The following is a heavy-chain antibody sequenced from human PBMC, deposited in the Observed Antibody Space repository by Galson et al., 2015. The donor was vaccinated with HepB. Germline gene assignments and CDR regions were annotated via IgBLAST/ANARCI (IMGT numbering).Heavy chain of an antibody. CDR2: IIPIFKTI. CDR1: GGAFISFP. Sequence: SVKVSCKAFGGAFISFPISWVRQVPGQGLEWMGGIIPIFKTINYAQKFQGRVTFTADEFKSTAYMELHSLTSEDTAVYYCARGRGEFWSGNYFYYGLDVWGEGTTVIVSS. D-gene: IGHD3-3*01. CDR3: ARGRGEFWSGNYFYYGLDV. V-gene: IGHV1-69*13. J-gene: IGHJ6*04.